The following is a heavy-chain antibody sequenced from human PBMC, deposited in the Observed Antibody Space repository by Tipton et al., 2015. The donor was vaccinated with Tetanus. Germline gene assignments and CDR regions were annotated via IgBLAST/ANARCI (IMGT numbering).Heavy chain of an antibody. CDR2: ISPGAGSA. J-gene: IGHJ4*02. CDR3: AQREESRSQKLC. Sequence: SLRLSCAASGFTFSNYAMSWVRQAPGKGLEWVSAISPGAGSAYYSDSVKGRFTISRDNSRDTLYLQMNSLRADDTAVYYCAQREESRSQKLCWGPGNLVHVSS. V-gene: IGHV3-23*01. CDR1: GFTFSNYA. D-gene: IGHD1-26*01.